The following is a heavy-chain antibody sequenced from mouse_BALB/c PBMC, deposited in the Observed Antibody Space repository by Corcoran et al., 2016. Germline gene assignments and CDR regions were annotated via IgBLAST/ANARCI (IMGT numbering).Heavy chain of an antibody. D-gene: IGHD2-1*01. V-gene: IGHV8-12*01. CDR3: ARGNYGNYPLAMDY. CDR2: IYWDDDK. CDR1: GFSLSTSGMG. Sequence: QVTLKESGPGISQPSQTLSLTCSFSGFSLSTSGMGGSWIRQPSGKGLEWLAHIYWDDDKRYNPSLKSRLTLPKDTSSNQVFRKITSVDTADTATYYCARGNYGNYPLAMDYWGQGTSVTVSS. J-gene: IGHJ4*01.